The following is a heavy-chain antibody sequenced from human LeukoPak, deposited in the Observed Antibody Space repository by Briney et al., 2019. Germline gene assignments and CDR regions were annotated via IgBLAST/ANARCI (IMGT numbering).Heavy chain of an antibody. CDR3: ARDRGLSVFGYYYGMDV. V-gene: IGHV3-48*03. CDR1: GFTFSRYA. Sequence: GGSLRLSCAASGFTFSRYAMNWVRQAPGKGLEWVSYISSSGSTIYYADSVKGRFTISRDNAKNSLYLQMNSLRAEDTAVYYCARDRGLSVFGYYYGMDVWGQGTTVTVSS. J-gene: IGHJ6*02. D-gene: IGHD3-16*02. CDR2: ISSSGSTI.